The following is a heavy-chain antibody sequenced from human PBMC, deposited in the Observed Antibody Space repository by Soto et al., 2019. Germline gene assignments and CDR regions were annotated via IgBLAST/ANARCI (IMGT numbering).Heavy chain of an antibody. CDR2: IIPIFGTA. Sequence: QVQLVQSGAEVKKPGSSVKVSCKASGGTFSSYAISWVRQAPGQGLEWMGGIIPIFGTANYAQKFQGRVTITADESTSTAYMELSSLRSEDTAVYYCARLPAACYDSSESWFDPCGQGTLVTVSS. J-gene: IGHJ5*02. V-gene: IGHV1-69*01. CDR3: ARLPAACYDSSESWFDP. CDR1: GGTFSSYA. D-gene: IGHD3-22*01.